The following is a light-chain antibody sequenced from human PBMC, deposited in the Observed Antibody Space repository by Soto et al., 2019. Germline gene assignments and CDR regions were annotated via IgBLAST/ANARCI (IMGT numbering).Light chain of an antibody. CDR1: SSDVGGNKF. CDR2: DVS. CDR3: ISYAGSNSVV. V-gene: IGLV2-8*01. J-gene: IGLJ2*01. Sequence: QSALTQPPSASGSPGQSVTISCTGTSSDVGGNKFVSWYQQHPGKAPKLIIYDVSERPSGVPDRFSGSKSGNTASLTVSGLQPEDEVDYYCISYAGSNSVVFGGGTKLTVL.